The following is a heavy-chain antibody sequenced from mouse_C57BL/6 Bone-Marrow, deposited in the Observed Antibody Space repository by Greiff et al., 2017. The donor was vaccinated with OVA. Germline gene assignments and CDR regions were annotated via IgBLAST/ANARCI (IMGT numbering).Heavy chain of an antibody. V-gene: IGHV7-3*01. D-gene: IGHD1-1*01. Sequence: VQLKESGGGLVQPGGSLSLSCAASGFTFTDYYMSWVRQPPGKALEWLGFIRNKANGYTTEYSASVKGRFTISRDNSQSSLYLQVNALRAEDSATYYCARGRGNYFDYWGQGTTLTVSS. CDR2: IRNKANGYTT. CDR3: ARGRGNYFDY. CDR1: GFTFTDYY. J-gene: IGHJ2*01.